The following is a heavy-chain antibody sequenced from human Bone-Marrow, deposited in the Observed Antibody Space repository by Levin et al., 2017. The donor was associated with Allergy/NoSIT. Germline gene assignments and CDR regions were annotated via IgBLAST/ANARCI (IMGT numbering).Heavy chain of an antibody. V-gene: IGHV3-30*18. J-gene: IGHJ4*02. CDR1: GFTFSSYG. CDR2: ISNDGSNK. CDR3: TKASETSSWFY. D-gene: IGHD6-13*01. Sequence: PGGSLRLSCAASGFTFSSYGMHWVRQAPGKGLEWVELISNDGSNKDYADSVKGRFTVSRDNSKNTLYLQMNSLRAEDTAVYYCTKASETSSWFYWGQGTLVTVSS.